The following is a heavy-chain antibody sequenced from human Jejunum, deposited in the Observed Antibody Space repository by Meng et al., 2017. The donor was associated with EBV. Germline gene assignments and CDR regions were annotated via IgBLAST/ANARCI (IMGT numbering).Heavy chain of an antibody. V-gene: IGHV1-2*06. D-gene: IGHD3-16*01. CDR1: AYTFAGYY. Sequence: QGPLGQSGAEVEKPGASVKVSCKASAYTFAGYYMHWVRQAPGQGLEWMGRINPNSGGANYAQKFQGRVTMTRDTSISTAYMELSRLRSDDTAVYYCAREGLVGDLRYFDLWGRGTLVTVSS. J-gene: IGHJ2*01. CDR2: INPNSGGA. CDR3: AREGLVGDLRYFDL.